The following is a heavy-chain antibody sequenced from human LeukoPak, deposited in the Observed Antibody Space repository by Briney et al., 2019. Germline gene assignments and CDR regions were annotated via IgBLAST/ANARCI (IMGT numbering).Heavy chain of an antibody. D-gene: IGHD6-25*01. CDR2: ISGSGGSK. J-gene: IGHJ4*02. Sequence: GGSLRLSCAASGFTFSSSAMSWVRQAPGKGLEWVSAISGSGGSKYYADSVKGRFTISRDNSKNKLYLQMNSLRAEDTAVYYCAKDRRLAAFDYGGQGTLVTVSS. V-gene: IGHV3-23*01. CDR3: AKDRRLAAFDY. CDR1: GFTFSSSA.